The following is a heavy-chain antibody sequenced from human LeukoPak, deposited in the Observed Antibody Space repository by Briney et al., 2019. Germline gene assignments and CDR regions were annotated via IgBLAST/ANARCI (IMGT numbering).Heavy chain of an antibody. J-gene: IGHJ6*03. V-gene: IGHV1-46*01. CDR2: INPSGGST. CDR3: ARGASGITFGGVIVRYYYYMDV. Sequence: ASVKVSCKASGYTFTSYYMHWVRQAPGQGLEWMGIINPSGGSTSYAQKFQGRVTMTRDMSTSTVYMELSSLRSEDTAVYYCARGASGITFGGVIVRYYYYMDVWGKGTTVTVSS. CDR1: GYTFTSYY. D-gene: IGHD3-16*02.